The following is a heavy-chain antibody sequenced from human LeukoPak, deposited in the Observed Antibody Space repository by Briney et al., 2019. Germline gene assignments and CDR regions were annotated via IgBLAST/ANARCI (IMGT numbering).Heavy chain of an antibody. D-gene: IGHD3-10*01. J-gene: IGHJ4*02. CDR1: GFAFSSYA. V-gene: IGHV3-23*01. CDR2: ISGSGGST. Sequence: GGSLRLSCAASGFAFSSYAMSWVRQAPGKGLEWVSAISGSGGSTYYADSVKGRFTISRDNSKNTLYLQMNSLRAEDTAVYYCAKDVVRGVMWYFDYWGQGTLVTVSS. CDR3: AKDVVRGVMWYFDY.